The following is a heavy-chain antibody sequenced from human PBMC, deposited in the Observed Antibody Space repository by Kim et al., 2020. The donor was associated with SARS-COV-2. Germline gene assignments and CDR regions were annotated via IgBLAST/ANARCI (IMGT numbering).Heavy chain of an antibody. D-gene: IGHD1-26*01. CDR1: GGSISSYY. J-gene: IGHJ2*01. CDR3: AREVGATSDGGFDL. Sequence: SETLSLTCTVSGGSISSYYWSWIRQPPGKGLEWIGYIYYSGSTNYNPSLKSRVTISVDTSKNQFSLKLSSVTAADTAVYYCAREVGATSDGGFDLWGRGT. V-gene: IGHV4-59*01. CDR2: IYYSGST.